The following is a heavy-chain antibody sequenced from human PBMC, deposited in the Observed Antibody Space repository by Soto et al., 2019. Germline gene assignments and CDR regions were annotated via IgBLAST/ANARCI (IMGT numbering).Heavy chain of an antibody. D-gene: IGHD2-15*01. CDR2: IWYDGSNK. V-gene: IGHV3-33*01. CDR1: GFTFSSYG. CDR3: ARGPPIVVVVAATTADGDYFDY. J-gene: IGHJ4*02. Sequence: GGSLRLSCAASGFTFSSYGMHWVRQAPGKGLEWVAVIWYDGSNKYYADSVKGRFTISRDNSKNTLYLQMNSLRAEDTAVYYCARGPPIVVVVAATTADGDYFDYWGQGTLVTVSS.